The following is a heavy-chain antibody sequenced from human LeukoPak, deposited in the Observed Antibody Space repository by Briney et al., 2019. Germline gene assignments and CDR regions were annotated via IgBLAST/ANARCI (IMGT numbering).Heavy chain of an antibody. D-gene: IGHD1-26*01. CDR2: IKQDGSEQ. J-gene: IGHJ4*02. V-gene: IGHV3-7*01. CDR1: GFTFSTYW. Sequence: GGSLRLSCAASGFTFSTYWMSWVRQAPGKGLEWVAIIKQDGSEQYYVDSVKGRFTISRDNAENSLYLQMNGLRAEDTAVYYCARDTSSIVGPRFDYWGQGTLVTVSS. CDR3: ARDTSSIVGPRFDY.